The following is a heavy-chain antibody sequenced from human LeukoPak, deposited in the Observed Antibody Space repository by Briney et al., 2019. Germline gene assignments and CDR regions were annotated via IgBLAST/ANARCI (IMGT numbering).Heavy chain of an antibody. CDR3: ARDNSVRDEAWWFSP. CDR1: GYTFTASG. Sequence: ASVKLSCKASGYTFTASGLCWVRQAPGQGLEWMGWINPYNDITDYAQTFKGRVTMTTDTSTSTAYMELRSLRSDDTAVYYCARDNSVRDEAWWFSPWGQGTLVTASS. D-gene: IGHD5-24*01. J-gene: IGHJ5*02. CDR2: INPYNDIT. V-gene: IGHV1-18*01.